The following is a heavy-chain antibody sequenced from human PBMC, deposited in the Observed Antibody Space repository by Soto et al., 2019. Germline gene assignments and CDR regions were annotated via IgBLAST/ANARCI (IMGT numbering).Heavy chain of an antibody. Sequence: EVQLVESGGGLVQPGGSLRLSCAASGFTFSSYWMSWVRQAPGKGLEWVANIKQDGSEKYYVDSVKGRFTISRDNAKNSLYLKMNSLRAEDTAVYYCARGRGYYDSSDKATSGRNDAFDIWGQGTMVTVSS. V-gene: IGHV3-7*01. J-gene: IGHJ3*02. D-gene: IGHD3-22*01. CDR3: ARGRGYYDSSDKATSGRNDAFDI. CDR1: GFTFSSYW. CDR2: IKQDGSEK.